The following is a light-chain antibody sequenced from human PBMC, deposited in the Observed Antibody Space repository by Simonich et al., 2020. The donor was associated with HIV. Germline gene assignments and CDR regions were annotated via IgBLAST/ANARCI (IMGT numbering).Light chain of an antibody. V-gene: IGLV2-14*01. J-gene: IGLJ2*01. Sequence: QSALTQPASVSGSPGQSITISCTGSSSDVGAYNFVSWYQQHPDKAPKLMLYDVNKRPSGVSNRFSGSKSGNTASLTISGLQAEDEADYYCSSYTSSSTWVFGRGTKLTVL. CDR2: DVN. CDR1: SSDVGAYNF. CDR3: SSYTSSSTWV.